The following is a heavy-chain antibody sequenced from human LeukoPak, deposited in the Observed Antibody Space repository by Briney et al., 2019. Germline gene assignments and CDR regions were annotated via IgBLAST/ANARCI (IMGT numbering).Heavy chain of an antibody. CDR3: ARLPGATNAFDI. D-gene: IGHD1-26*01. CDR2: INNNGGSI. CDR1: GFTFSSYA. V-gene: IGHV3-64*01. Sequence: PGGSLRLSCAASGFTFSSYAMHWVRQAPGKGLEYVTAINNNGGSIDYANSVKGTFTISRDNSTNTLYLQMGSLSAEDMAVYHCARLPGATNAFDIWGQGTMVTVSS. J-gene: IGHJ3*02.